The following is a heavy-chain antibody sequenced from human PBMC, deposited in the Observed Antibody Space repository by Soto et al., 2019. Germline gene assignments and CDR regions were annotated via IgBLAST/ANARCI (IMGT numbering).Heavy chain of an antibody. V-gene: IGHV3-21*01. CDR3: ATGDTAMDVYYYYGMDV. D-gene: IGHD5-18*01. CDR1: GFTFRGFS. CDR2: ISSSSSYI. Sequence: GGSLDLSVQALGFTFRGFSWSGARRAPGRGLEWVSSISSSSSYIYYADSVKGRFTISRDNAKNSLYLQMNSLRAEDTAVYYCATGDTAMDVYYYYGMDVWGQGTTVTVSS. J-gene: IGHJ6*02.